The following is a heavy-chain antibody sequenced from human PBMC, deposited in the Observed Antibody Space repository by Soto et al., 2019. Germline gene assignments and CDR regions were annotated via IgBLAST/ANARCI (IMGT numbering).Heavy chain of an antibody. D-gene: IGHD3-22*01. CDR1: GGSISSYY. V-gene: IGHV4-59*01. J-gene: IGHJ3*02. CDR3: ARDDSSGYYGGYAFAI. Sequence: ASETLSLTCTVSGGSISSYYWSWIRQPPGKGLEWIGNIYSSGTTNYSPSLKSRVTISVHTSKNQFSLKLNSVTAADTAVYYCARDDSSGYYGGYAFAIWGLGTMVTVS. CDR2: IYSSGTT.